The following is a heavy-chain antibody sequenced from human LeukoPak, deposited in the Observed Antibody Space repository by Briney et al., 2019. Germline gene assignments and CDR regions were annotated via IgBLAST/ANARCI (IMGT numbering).Heavy chain of an antibody. V-gene: IGHV3-11*01. CDR1: GFTFSDYY. J-gene: IGHJ4*02. CDR3: ARASSSWSGARGVTDY. D-gene: IGHD6-13*01. Sequence: GGSLRLSCAASGFTFSDYYMSWIRQAPGKGLEWVSYISSSGSTIYYADSVKGRFTISRDNAKNSLYLQMNSLRAEDTAVYYCARASSSWSGARGVTDYWGQGTLVTVSS. CDR2: ISSSGSTI.